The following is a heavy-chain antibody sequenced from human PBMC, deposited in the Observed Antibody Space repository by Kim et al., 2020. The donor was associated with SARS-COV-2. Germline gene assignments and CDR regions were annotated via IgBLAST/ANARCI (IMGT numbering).Heavy chain of an antibody. CDR2: IYYSGST. Sequence: SETLSLTCTVSGGSVSSGSYYWSWIRQPPGKGLEWIGYIYYSGSTNYNPSLKSRVTISVDTSKNQFSLKLSSVTAADTAVYYCARAYYYDSSGYSQEWG. V-gene: IGHV4-61*01. CDR3: ARAYYYDSSGYSQE. CDR1: GGSVSSGSYY. J-gene: IGHJ1*01. D-gene: IGHD3-22*01.